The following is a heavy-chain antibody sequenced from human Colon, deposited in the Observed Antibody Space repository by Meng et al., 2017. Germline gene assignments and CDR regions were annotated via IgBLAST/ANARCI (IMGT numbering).Heavy chain of an antibody. CDR1: GFTFSSYS. CDR3: AREVYYYDSGGYLDY. CDR2: ISSSSSYI. V-gene: IGHV3-21*01. J-gene: IGHJ4*02. Sequence: GESLKISCAASGFTFSSYSMNWVRQAPGKGLEWVSSISSSSSYIYYADSVKGRFTISRDNSKNTLYLQMNSLRAEDTAVYYCAREVYYYDSGGYLDYWGQGALVTVSS. D-gene: IGHD3-22*01.